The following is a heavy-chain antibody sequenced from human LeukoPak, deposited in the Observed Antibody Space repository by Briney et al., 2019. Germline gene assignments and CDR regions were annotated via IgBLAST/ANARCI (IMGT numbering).Heavy chain of an antibody. D-gene: IGHD2-15*01. CDR2: ISGTSSST. CDR3: AKGLEMVAGSYYFDY. CDR1: GFTFSTYA. V-gene: IGHV3-23*01. Sequence: GGSLRLSCAASGFTFSTYAMSWVRQAPGKGLEWVSAISGTSSSTYYADSVKGRFSISRDNSRNTLYLQMNSLRADDTAVYYCAKGLEMVAGSYYFDYWGQGTLVTVSS. J-gene: IGHJ4*02.